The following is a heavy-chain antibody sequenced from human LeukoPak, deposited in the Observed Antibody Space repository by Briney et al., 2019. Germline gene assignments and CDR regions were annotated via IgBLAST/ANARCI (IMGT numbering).Heavy chain of an antibody. CDR2: IYYSGST. CDR1: GGSISSSSYY. Sequence: PSETLSLTCTVSGGSISSSSYYWGWIRQPPGKGLEWIGSIYYSGSTYCNPSLKSRVTISVDTSKNQFSLKLSSVTAADTAVYYCARQARAVRGVTRPHWGQGTLVTVSS. V-gene: IGHV4-39*01. J-gene: IGHJ4*02. D-gene: IGHD3-10*01. CDR3: ARQARAVRGVTRPH.